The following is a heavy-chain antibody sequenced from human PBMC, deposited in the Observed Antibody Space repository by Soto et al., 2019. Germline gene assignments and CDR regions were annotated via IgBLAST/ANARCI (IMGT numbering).Heavy chain of an antibody. CDR2: ISFDGSDK. J-gene: IGHJ4*02. D-gene: IGHD6-19*01. Sequence: QVQLVESGGGVVQPGKSLRLSCAASGFAFDTYGVHWVRQAPGKGLEWVAVISFDGSDKSYADSVRGRFTISRDNFKNTLYLQMNSLRPEDTAIYYCAKDARQEWLGHYIDYWGQGTLVTVSS. CDR3: AKDARQEWLGHYIDY. CDR1: GFAFDTYG. V-gene: IGHV3-30*18.